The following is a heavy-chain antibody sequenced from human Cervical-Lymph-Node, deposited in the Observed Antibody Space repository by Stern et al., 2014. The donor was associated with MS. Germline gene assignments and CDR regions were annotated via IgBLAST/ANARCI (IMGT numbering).Heavy chain of an antibody. CDR2: ITTAGDT. D-gene: IGHD5-18*01. Sequence: EVQLVESGGGLVQPGGSLRLSCAASGFIFDNYDMHWVRQPTGKGLEWVSTITTAGDTYYPGSVRGRFIISRENAKNSLYLHMNSLKAGDTAVYYCARALGYSYGLDYWGPGTLVTVPS. CDR3: ARALGYSYGLDY. V-gene: IGHV3-13*04. J-gene: IGHJ4*02. CDR1: GFIFDNYD.